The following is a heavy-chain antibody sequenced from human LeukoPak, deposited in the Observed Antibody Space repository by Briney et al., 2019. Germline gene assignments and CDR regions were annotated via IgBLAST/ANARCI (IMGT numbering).Heavy chain of an antibody. V-gene: IGHV5-51*01. CDR3: ASARHGDYVWDY. CDR2: IYSGDSHT. Sequence: HGESLKISCKGSGYSFTYWIGWVRQMPGKGLEWMGIIYSGDSHTKYSLSFQGRVTISADKSISTAYLQWSSLEASDTAMYYCASARHGDYVWDYWGQGTLVTVSS. J-gene: IGHJ4*02. D-gene: IGHD3-16*01. CDR1: GYSFTYW.